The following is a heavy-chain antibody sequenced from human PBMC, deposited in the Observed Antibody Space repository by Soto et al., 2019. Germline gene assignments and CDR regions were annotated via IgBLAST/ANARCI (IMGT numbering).Heavy chain of an antibody. CDR3: ARGYYGSGSYYSLSYYGMDV. CDR1: GYTFTSYY. D-gene: IGHD3-10*01. CDR2: INPSGGST. Sequence: ASVKVSCKASGYTFTSYYTHWVRQAPGQGLEWMGIINPSGGSTSYAQKFQGRVTMTRDTSTSTVYMELSSLRSEDTAVYYCARGYYGSGSYYSLSYYGMDVWGQGTTVTVSS. V-gene: IGHV1-46*01. J-gene: IGHJ6*02.